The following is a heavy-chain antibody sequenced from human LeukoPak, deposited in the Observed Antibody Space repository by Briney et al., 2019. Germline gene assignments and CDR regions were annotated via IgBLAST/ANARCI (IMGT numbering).Heavy chain of an antibody. D-gene: IGHD3-10*01. V-gene: IGHV3-7*01. CDR2: INQDGSEK. Sequence: GGSLRLSCAASGFTFGTYWMNWVRRAPGKGLEWVANINQDGSEKYYVDSVKGQFTISRDNAKNSLYLQMNSLRAEDTAVFYCARAGSLWFGESKLDYWGQGTLVTVSS. CDR3: ARAGSLWFGESKLDY. CDR1: GFTFGTYW. J-gene: IGHJ4*02.